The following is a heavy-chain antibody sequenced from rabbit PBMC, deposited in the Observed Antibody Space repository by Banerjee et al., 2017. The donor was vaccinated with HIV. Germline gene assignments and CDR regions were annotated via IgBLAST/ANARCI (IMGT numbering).Heavy chain of an antibody. D-gene: IGHD4-1*01. J-gene: IGHJ4*01. CDR3: ARDLAGVIGWNFNL. V-gene: IGHV1S45*01. CDR2: IYAGSSGGT. CDR1: GFSFSSNYW. Sequence: QEQLEESGGDLVKPEGSLTLTCTASGFSFSSNYWICWVRQAPGKGLEWIACIYAGSSGGTYFASWAKGRFTISKTSSTTVTLQMTSLTAADTATYFCARDLAGVIGWNFNLWGPGTLVTVS.